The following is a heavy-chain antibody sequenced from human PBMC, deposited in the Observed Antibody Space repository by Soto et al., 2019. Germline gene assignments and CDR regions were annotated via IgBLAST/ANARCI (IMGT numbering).Heavy chain of an antibody. CDR3: AGDPDSHYNDSHASSYP. J-gene: IGHJ5*02. V-gene: IGHV1-69*04. CDR2: IIPIIGII. Sequence: ASVKVSCKASGGTFSTYTITWVRQAPGQGIEWMGRIIPIIGIINYAQKFQGRVTITADKFTGTAYMELTRLRSDDTAVYYCAGDPDSHYNDSHASSYPWGQGTLVTVS. CDR1: GGTFSTYT. D-gene: IGHD3-22*01.